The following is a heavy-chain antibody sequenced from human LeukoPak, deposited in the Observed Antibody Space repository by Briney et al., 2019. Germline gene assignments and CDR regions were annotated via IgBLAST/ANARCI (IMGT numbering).Heavy chain of an antibody. V-gene: IGHV4-59*01. Sequence: SETLSLTCTVSGGSISSYYWSWIRQPPGKGLEWIGYIYYSGGTNYNPSLKSRVTISVDTSKNQFSLKLSSVTAADTAVYYCARGGGDYYDSSGKIDYWGQGTLVTVSS. J-gene: IGHJ4*02. CDR3: ARGGGDYYDSSGKIDY. CDR1: GGSISSYY. D-gene: IGHD3-22*01. CDR2: IYYSGGT.